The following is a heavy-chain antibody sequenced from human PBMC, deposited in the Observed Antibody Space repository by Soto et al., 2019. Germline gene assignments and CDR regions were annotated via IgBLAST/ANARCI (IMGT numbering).Heavy chain of an antibody. CDR1: GGSISSYY. CDR2: IYYSGST. Sequence: SETLSLTCTVSGGSISSYYWSWIRQPPGKGLEWIGYIYYSGSTNYNPSLKSRVTISVDTSKNQFSLKLSSVTAADTAVYYCARVVHGERYFDWLYPSGYYYYMDVWGKGTTVTVSS. D-gene: IGHD3-9*01. J-gene: IGHJ6*03. V-gene: IGHV4-59*12. CDR3: ARVVHGERYFDWLYPSGYYYYMDV.